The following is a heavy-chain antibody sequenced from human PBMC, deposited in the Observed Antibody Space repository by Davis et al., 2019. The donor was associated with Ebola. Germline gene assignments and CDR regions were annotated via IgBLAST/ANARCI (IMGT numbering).Heavy chain of an antibody. V-gene: IGHV3-15*07. CDR3: VTDVVFYDYLWGSHYGGS. Sequence: GESLKISCVASGFTFDNVAMNWVRQVPGKGLEWVGHIKSSSGGETTDYAAFVKGRFTISRDDKNNEVSLEMKSLTTEDSAVYYCVTDVVFYDYLWGSHYGGSWGQGALVTVSS. D-gene: IGHD3-16*01. CDR2: IKSSSGGETT. CDR1: GFTFDNVA. J-gene: IGHJ5*02.